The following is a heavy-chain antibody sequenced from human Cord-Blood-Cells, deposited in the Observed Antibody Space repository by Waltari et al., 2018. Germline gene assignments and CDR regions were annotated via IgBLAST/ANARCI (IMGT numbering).Heavy chain of an antibody. CDR1: GFTFSSYS. Sequence: EVQLVESGGGLVKPGGSLRLSCAASGFTFSSYSMHCVRQAPGKGLEWVSSISSSSSYIYYADSVKGRFTISRDNAKNSLYLQMNSLRAEDTAVYYCARDSGYYYFDYWGQGTLVTVSS. CDR3: ARDSGYYYFDY. J-gene: IGHJ4*02. D-gene: IGHD3-22*01. CDR2: ISSSSSYI. V-gene: IGHV3-21*01.